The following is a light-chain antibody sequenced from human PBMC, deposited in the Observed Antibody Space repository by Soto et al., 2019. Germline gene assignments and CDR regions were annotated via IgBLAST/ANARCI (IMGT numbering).Light chain of an antibody. CDR2: DVS. Sequence: QSVLTQPASVSGSPGQSITISCTGTSSDVGGYNYVSWYQHHPGKAPKLIIYDVSNRPSGVSNRFSGSKSGNTASLTISGLQPEDEADYYXSSYTTSNTRQIVFGTRTKVTVL. CDR1: SSDVGGYNY. V-gene: IGLV2-14*03. CDR3: SSYTTSNTRQIV. J-gene: IGLJ1*01.